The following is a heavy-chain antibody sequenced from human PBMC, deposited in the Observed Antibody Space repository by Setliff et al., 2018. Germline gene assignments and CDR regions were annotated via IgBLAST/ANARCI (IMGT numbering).Heavy chain of an antibody. J-gene: IGHJ4*02. CDR3: SRDLQGSGDYVVDY. D-gene: IGHD4-17*01. CDR2: IKKDGSIK. CDR1: GFTFRSYW. Sequence: GSLRLSCAASGFTFRSYWMSWVRQAPGKGLEWVANIKKDGSIKYYLDSVRGRFTISRDNAENSLTLQMNSLRVEDTAVYYCSRDLQGSGDYVVDYWGQGTLVTVSS. V-gene: IGHV3-7*01.